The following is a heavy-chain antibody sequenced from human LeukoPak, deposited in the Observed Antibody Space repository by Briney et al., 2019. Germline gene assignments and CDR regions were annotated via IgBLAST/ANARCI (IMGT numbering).Heavy chain of an antibody. CDR2: INQDGSEK. V-gene: IGHV3-7*03. J-gene: IGHJ4*02. CDR1: GVTFSNYW. Sequence: GGSLRLSCVDSGVTFSNYWMNWVRQAPGKGLEWVANINQDGSEKYYVDSVKGRFTISRDNSKNTLYLEMDSLRAEDTALYYCARSGDYGESFDSWGQGTLVTAS. D-gene: IGHD4-17*01. CDR3: ARSGDYGESFDS.